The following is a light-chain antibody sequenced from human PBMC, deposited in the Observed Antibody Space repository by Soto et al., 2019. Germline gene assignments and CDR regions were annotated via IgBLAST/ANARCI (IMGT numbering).Light chain of an antibody. CDR1: QSLNND. Sequence: DIQMTQSPSTLSASGGLTVTITFRASQSLNNDLAWCQQKPGKAPNLLIYDASTLERGVPSRFSGTGSGTEFTLAINSLQPDDFATYYCQQYHRPSITFGQGTRLEIK. J-gene: IGKJ5*01. CDR3: QQYHRPSIT. CDR2: DAS. V-gene: IGKV1-5*01.